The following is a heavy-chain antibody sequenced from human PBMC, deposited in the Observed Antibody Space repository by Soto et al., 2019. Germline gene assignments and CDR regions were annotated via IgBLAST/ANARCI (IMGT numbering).Heavy chain of an antibody. V-gene: IGHV3-23*01. Sequence: SGGSLRLSCAASGFTFSSYAMSWVRQAPGKGLEWVSAISGSGGSTYYADSVKGRFTISRDNSKNTLYLQMNSLRAEDTAVYYCAKGPVAAIEGWFDPWGQGTLVTVSS. CDR2: ISGSGGST. CDR3: AKGPVAAIEGWFDP. J-gene: IGHJ5*02. CDR1: GFTFSSYA. D-gene: IGHD2-15*01.